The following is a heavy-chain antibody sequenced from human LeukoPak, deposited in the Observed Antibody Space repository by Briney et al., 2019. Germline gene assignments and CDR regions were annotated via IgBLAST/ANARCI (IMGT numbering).Heavy chain of an antibody. CDR1: GFTFSSYS. CDR3: ARGVVWELLSYFDY. V-gene: IGHV3-21*01. D-gene: IGHD1-7*01. J-gene: IGHJ4*02. CDR2: ISSSSSYI. Sequence: GGSLRLSCAAPGFTFSSYSMNWVRQAPGKGLEWVSSISSSSSYIYYADSVKGRFTISRDNAKNSLYLQMNSLRAEDTAVYYCARGVVWELLSYFDYWGQGTLVTVSS.